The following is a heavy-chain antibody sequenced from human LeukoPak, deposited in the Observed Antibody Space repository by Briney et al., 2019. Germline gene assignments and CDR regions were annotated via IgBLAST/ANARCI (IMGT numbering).Heavy chain of an antibody. CDR2: INPSGGST. J-gene: IGHJ4*02. CDR1: GGTFSSYY. D-gene: IGHD2-2*02. V-gene: IGHV1-46*01. CDR3: ARDTGGYCSSTSCYIRYPTAAMVMDY. Sequence: ASVKVSCKASGGTFSSYYMHWVRQAPGQGLEWMGIINPSGGSTSYAQKFQGRVTMTRDTSTSTVYMELSSLRSEDTAVYYCARDTGGYCSSTSCYIRYPTAAMVMDYWGQGTLVTVSS.